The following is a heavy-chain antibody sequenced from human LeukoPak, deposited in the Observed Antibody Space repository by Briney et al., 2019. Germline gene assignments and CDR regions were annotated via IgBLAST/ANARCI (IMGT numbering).Heavy chain of an antibody. CDR1: GFTFSSYS. J-gene: IGHJ3*02. CDR2: ISSSSSYI. CDR3: ASLQSIRPTDI. V-gene: IGHV3-21*01. Sequence: GGSLRLSCAASGFTFSSYSMNWVRQAPGKGLEWVSSISSSSSYIYYADSVKGRFTISRDNAKNSLCLQMNSLRAEDTAVYYCASLQSIRPTDIWGQGTMVTVSS. D-gene: IGHD1-1*01.